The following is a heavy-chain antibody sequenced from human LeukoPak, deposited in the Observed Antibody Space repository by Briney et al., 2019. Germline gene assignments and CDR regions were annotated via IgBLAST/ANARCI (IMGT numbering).Heavy chain of an antibody. Sequence: GESLKISCKGSGYSFTSYWIGWGRRRPGKGLEGRGIIYPGDSDTRYSPSFQGQVTISADKSISTAYLQWSSLKASDTAMYYCARRVGATFKWFDPWGQGTLVTVSS. CDR1: GYSFTSYW. D-gene: IGHD1-26*01. V-gene: IGHV5-51*01. J-gene: IGHJ5*02. CDR2: IYPGDSDT. CDR3: ARRVGATFKWFDP.